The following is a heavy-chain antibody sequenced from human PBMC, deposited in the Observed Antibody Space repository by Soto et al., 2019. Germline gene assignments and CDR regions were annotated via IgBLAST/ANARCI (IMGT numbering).Heavy chain of an antibody. D-gene: IGHD2-15*01. J-gene: IGHJ5*02. CDR3: ARAPFEYCSGGSCDGDVWFDP. V-gene: IGHV4-31*03. CDR2: IYYSGST. Sequence: SETLSLTCTVSGGSISSGCYYWSWIRQHPGKGLEWIGYIYYSGSTYYNPSLKSRVTISVDTSKNQFSLKLSSVTAADTAVYYCARAPFEYCSGGSCDGDVWFDPWGQGTLVTVSS. CDR1: GGSISSGCYY.